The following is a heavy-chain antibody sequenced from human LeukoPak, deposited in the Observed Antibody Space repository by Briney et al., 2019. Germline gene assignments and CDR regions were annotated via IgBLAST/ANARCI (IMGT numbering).Heavy chain of an antibody. CDR3: ARGEVGATTRHSTPFDY. CDR1: GGSISSGGYY. J-gene: IGHJ4*02. Sequence: SQTLSLTCTVSGGSISSGGYYWSWIRQPPGKGLEWIEYIYHSGSTYYNPSLKSRVTISVDRSKNQFSLKLSSVTAADTAVYYCARGEVGATTRHSTPFDYWGQGTLVTVSS. D-gene: IGHD1-26*01. V-gene: IGHV4-30-2*01. CDR2: IYHSGST.